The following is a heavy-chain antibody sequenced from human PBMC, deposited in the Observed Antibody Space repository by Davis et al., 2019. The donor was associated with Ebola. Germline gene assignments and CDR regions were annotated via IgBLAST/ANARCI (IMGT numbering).Heavy chain of an antibody. CDR2: INTKTGNP. J-gene: IGHJ4*02. CDR3: ATGTMY. V-gene: IGHV7-4-1*02. D-gene: IGHD2-8*01. Sequence: AASVKVSCKAFGYTFTSYGISWVRQAPGQRFEWMGWINTKTGNPTYAQGFTGRIVFSLDTSVTTAYLQISGLKAEDTALYYCATGTMYWGQGTLVTVSS. CDR1: GYTFTSYG.